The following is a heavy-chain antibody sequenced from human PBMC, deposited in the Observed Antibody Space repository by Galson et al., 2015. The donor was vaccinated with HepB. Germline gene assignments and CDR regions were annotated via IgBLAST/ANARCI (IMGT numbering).Heavy chain of an antibody. J-gene: IGHJ4*02. CDR2: IYYSGST. V-gene: IGHV4-39*01. CDR1: GGSISSSSYY. D-gene: IGHD6-19*01. Sequence: SETLSLTCTVSGGSISSSSYYWGWIRQPPGEGLEWIGSIYYSGSTYYNPSLKSRVTISVDTSKNQFSLKLSSVTAADTAVYYCARHRIAVAPNDYWGQGTLVTVSS. CDR3: ARHRIAVAPNDY.